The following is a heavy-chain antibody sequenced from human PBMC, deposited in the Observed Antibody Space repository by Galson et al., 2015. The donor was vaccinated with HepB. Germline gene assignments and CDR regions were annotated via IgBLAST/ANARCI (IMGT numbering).Heavy chain of an antibody. Sequence: SVKVSCKVSGYTLTELSMHWVRQAPGKGLEWMGGFDPEDGETIYAQKFQGRVTMTEDTSTDTAYMELSSLRSEDTAVYYCATDRSSGSYYGLDAFDIWGQGTMVTVSS. CDR1: GYTLTELS. J-gene: IGHJ3*02. CDR2: FDPEDGET. CDR3: ATDRSSGSYYGLDAFDI. V-gene: IGHV1-24*01. D-gene: IGHD1-26*01.